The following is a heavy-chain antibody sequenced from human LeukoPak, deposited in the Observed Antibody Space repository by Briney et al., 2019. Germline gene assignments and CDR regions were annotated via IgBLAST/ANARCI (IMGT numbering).Heavy chain of an antibody. D-gene: IGHD6-13*01. CDR3: ARVAAADPYNWFDP. CDR1: GGTFSSYA. CDR2: IIPIFGTA. Sequence: SVKVSCKASGGTFSSYAISWVRQAPGQGLEWMGGIIPIFGTASYAQKFQGRVTITADKSTSTAYMELSSLRSEDTAVYYCARVAAADPYNWFDPWGQGTLVTVSS. V-gene: IGHV1-69*06. J-gene: IGHJ5*02.